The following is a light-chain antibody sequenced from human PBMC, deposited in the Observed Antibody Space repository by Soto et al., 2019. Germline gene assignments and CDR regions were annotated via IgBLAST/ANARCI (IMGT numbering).Light chain of an antibody. CDR1: SSNIGAGYD. CDR2: GNS. V-gene: IGLV1-40*01. J-gene: IGLJ3*02. Sequence: QLVLTQPPSVSGAPGQRVTISGTGSSSNIGAGYDVHWYQQLPGTAPKLLIYGNSNRPSGVPDRFSGSKSGTSASLAITGLQAEDEADYYCQSYDSSLSALFGGGTQLTVL. CDR3: QSYDSSLSAL.